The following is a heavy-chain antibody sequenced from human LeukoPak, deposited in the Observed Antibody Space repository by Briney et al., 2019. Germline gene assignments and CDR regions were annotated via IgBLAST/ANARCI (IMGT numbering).Heavy chain of an antibody. CDR1: GGSISSSSYY. CDR2: IYYSGST. J-gene: IGHJ6*03. CDR3: ARGEAPTGWYYYYYMDV. D-gene: IGHD2-15*01. Sequence: SETLSLTCTVSGGSISSSSYYWGWIRQPPGKGLEWIGSIYYSGSTYYNPSLKSRVTISVDTSKNQFSLKLSSVTAADTAVYYCARGEAPTGWYYYYYMDVWGKGTTVTVSS. V-gene: IGHV4-39*07.